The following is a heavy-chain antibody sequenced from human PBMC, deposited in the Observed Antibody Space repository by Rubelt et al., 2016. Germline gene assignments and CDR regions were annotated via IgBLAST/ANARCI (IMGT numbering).Heavy chain of an antibody. Sequence: VQLLESGGGLVQPGGSLRLSCAASGFTFSSYGMHWVRQAPGKGLEWVAVISYDGSNKYYADSVKGRFTISRDNSKNTLYLQMNSLRAEDTAVYYCARAPAEVGYYGMDVWGQGTTVTVSS. V-gene: IGHV3-30*03. CDR3: ARAPAEVGYYGMDV. CDR1: GFTFSSYG. CDR2: ISYDGSNK. J-gene: IGHJ6*02. D-gene: IGHD1-26*01.